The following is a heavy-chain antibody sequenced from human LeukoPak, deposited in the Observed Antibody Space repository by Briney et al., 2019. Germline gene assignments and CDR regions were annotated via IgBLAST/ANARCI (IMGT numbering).Heavy chain of an antibody. CDR2: IYYTGST. V-gene: IGHV4-61*01. CDR3: ASAPNVDFYDY. Sequence: SETLSLTCTVSGGSVSSGTHYWSWIRQPPGKGLEWIGCIYYTGSTNYNPSLKSRVSMSIDTSKNQFSLKLTSVTAADTAVYYCASAPNVDFYDYWGQGTLVTVSS. J-gene: IGHJ4*02. CDR1: GGSVSSGTHY.